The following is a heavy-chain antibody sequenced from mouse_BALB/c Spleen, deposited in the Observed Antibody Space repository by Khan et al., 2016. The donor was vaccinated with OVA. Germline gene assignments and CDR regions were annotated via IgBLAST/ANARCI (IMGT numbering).Heavy chain of an antibody. CDR2: IWSAGST. J-gene: IGHJ3*01. CDR1: GFSLANYS. CDR3: ARRGYDYGRGALFAY. Sequence: QVQLKESGPGLVQPSQSLSITCTVSGFSLANYSVHWVRQSPGKGLEWLGVIWSAGSTDYNAAFISSLTISKDNSRSQVFFKVNSLQPNDTAIYCCARRGYDYGRGALFAYWGQGTLVTVSA. V-gene: IGHV2-2*02. D-gene: IGHD2-4*01.